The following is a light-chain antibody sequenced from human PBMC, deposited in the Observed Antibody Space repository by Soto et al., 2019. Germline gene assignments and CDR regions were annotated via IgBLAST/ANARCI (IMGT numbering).Light chain of an antibody. Sequence: DIQMTQSPSSLSASVGDRVTITCQASQDISNYLNWYQQKLGKAPKLLIYDASNLETGVPSRFSGSGSGTEFTLTISSLQPEDFATYYCQQYDMFGPGTKVDIK. V-gene: IGKV1-33*01. CDR3: QQYDM. CDR1: QDISNY. CDR2: DAS. J-gene: IGKJ1*01.